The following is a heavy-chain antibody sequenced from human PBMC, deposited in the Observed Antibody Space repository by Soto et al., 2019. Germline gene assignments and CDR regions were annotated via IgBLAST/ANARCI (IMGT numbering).Heavy chain of an antibody. CDR3: AIGTPFSSGWYGESSRHAFDI. CDR1: GYTLTELS. D-gene: IGHD6-19*01. CDR2: FDPEDGET. Sequence: ASVKVSCKVSGYTLTELSMHWVRQAPGKGLEWMGGFDPEDGETIYAQKFQGRVTMTEDTSTDTAYMELSSLRSEDTAVYYCAIGTPFSSGWYGESSRHAFDIWGQGTMVTVSS. J-gene: IGHJ3*02. V-gene: IGHV1-24*01.